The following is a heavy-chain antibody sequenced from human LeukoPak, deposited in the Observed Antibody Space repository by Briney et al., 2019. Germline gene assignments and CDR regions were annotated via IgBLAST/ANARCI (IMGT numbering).Heavy chain of an antibody. CDR3: ARDRGYCSGGSCYTLFDY. CDR2: MNPNSGNT. CDR1: GYTFTSYD. D-gene: IGHD2-15*01. Sequence: ASVKVSCKASGYTFTSYDINWVRQATGQGLEWMGWMNPNSGNTGYAQKFQGRVTITRNTSISTAYMELSSLRSEDTAVYYCARDRGYCSGGSCYTLFDYWGQGTLVTVSS. V-gene: IGHV1-8*03. J-gene: IGHJ4*02.